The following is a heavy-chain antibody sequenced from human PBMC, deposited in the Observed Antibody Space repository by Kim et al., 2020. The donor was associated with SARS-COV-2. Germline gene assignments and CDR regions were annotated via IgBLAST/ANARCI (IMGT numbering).Heavy chain of an antibody. V-gene: IGHV3-33*06. CDR3: AKDFNVDYFDY. CDR1: GFTFSSYA. J-gene: IGHJ4*02. Sequence: SLRLSCAASGFTFSSYAMHWVRQAPGKGLEWVAVVWYDGRNKYYGDSVKGRITISRDNSKNTLYLQMNSLRAEDTAMYYCAKDFNVDYFDYWGQGTLVTVSS. CDR2: VWYDGRNK.